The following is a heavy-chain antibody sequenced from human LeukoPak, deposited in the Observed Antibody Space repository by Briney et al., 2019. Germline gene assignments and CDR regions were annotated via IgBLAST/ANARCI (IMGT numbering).Heavy chain of an antibody. Sequence: PGGSLRLSCAASGFTFSSYAMSWVRQAPGKGLEWVSAISSSGGSTYYADSVKGRFTISRDNSKNTLYLQMNSLRAEDTAVYYCAKDLDYDILTGPFDYWGQGTLVTVSS. D-gene: IGHD3-9*01. J-gene: IGHJ4*02. CDR3: AKDLDYDILTGPFDY. V-gene: IGHV3-23*01. CDR1: GFTFSSYA. CDR2: ISSSGGST.